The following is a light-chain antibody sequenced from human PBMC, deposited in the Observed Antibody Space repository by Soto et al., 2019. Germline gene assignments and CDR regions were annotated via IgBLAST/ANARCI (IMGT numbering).Light chain of an antibody. V-gene: IGLV2-14*01. CDR2: DVS. CDR3: SSYTSSSTLDV. CDR1: SSDVGGYNY. J-gene: IGLJ1*01. Sequence: QSALTQPASVSGSPGQSITISCTGTSSDVGGYNYVSWYQQHPGKATKLMIYDVSNRPSGVSNRFSGSKSGNTASLNISGLQAEDEADYYCSSYTSSSTLDVFGTGTKVTVL.